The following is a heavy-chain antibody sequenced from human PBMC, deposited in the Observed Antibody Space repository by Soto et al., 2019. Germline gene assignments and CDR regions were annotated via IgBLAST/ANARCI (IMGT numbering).Heavy chain of an antibody. CDR1: GFIVSNNY. CDR3: VRDHLGFPDY. V-gene: IGHV3-66*01. Sequence: EVQLVESGGGLVQPGGSLRLSCAASGFIVSNNYMSWVRQAPGRGLEWVSLIYSGGSTHCADSVKGRFTISRDNSKNTLYLQMDSLRVEDTAVYYCVRDHLGFPDYWGRGTPVTVSS. J-gene: IGHJ4*02. CDR2: IYSGGST.